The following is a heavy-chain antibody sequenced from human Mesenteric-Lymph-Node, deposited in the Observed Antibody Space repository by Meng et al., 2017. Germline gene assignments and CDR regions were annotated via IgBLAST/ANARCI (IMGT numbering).Heavy chain of an antibody. CDR1: GFTFGDYA. D-gene: IGHD3-22*01. J-gene: IGHJ4*02. Sequence: GESLKISCTASGFTFGDYAMSWVRQAPGKGLEWVAVIWYDGSNKYYADSVKGRFTISRDNSKNTLYLQMNSLRAEDTAVYYCARSTLIYYDSSGALVPFDYWGQGTLVTVSS. CDR3: ARSTLIYYDSSGALVPFDY. V-gene: IGHV3-33*01. CDR2: IWYDGSNK.